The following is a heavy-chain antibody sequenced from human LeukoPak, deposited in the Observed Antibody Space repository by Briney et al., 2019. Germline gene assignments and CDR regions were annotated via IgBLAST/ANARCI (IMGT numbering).Heavy chain of an antibody. J-gene: IGHJ4*02. Sequence: PGGSLRFSCAASGFTFSNYDMHWVRQAPGKGLEWVAVIWYDGSNKYYADSVKGRFTISRDNSKNTLYLQMNSLRAEDTAVYYCASAAGPFDNWGQGTLVTVSS. D-gene: IGHD6-13*01. CDR2: IWYDGSNK. CDR3: ASAAGPFDN. V-gene: IGHV3-33*08. CDR1: GFTFSNYD.